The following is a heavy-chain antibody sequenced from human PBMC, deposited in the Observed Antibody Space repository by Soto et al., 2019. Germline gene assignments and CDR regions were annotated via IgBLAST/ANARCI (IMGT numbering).Heavy chain of an antibody. CDR3: ARDASGNWYFDL. D-gene: IGHD6-25*01. CDR2: ISSSSSTI. Sequence: EVQLVESGGGLVQPGGSLRLSCAASGFTFSSYSMNWVRQAPGKGLEWVSYISSSSSTIHYADSVKGRFTISRDNARNSLYLQMNSLRAEDTAVYYCARDASGNWYFDLWGLGTLVTVSS. V-gene: IGHV3-48*01. J-gene: IGHJ2*01. CDR1: GFTFSSYS.